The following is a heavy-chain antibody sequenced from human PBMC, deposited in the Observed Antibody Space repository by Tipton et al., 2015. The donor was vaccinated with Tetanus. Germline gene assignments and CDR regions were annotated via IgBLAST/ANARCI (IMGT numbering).Heavy chain of an antibody. J-gene: IGHJ3*02. CDR3: VQDVDMWGVRKVFDI. CDR1: GYYLTNYG. Sequence: QSGPEVKKPGASVRVSCTLSGYYLTNYGISWVRQAPGQGLEWMGGMIPKFGTTEYAQRFQGRLTITADDSASTLYMELRSLTSDDTAVYYCVQDVDMWGVRKVFDIWGQGTMVTVSS. CDR2: MIPKFGTT. V-gene: IGHV1-69*13. D-gene: IGHD1-14*01.